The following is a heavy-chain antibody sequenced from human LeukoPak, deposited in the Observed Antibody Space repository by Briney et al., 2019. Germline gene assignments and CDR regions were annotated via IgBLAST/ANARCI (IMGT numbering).Heavy chain of an antibody. D-gene: IGHD6-25*01. CDR1: GYSISSGYY. Sequence: SETLSLTCTVSGYSISSGYYWGWIRQPPGKGLEWIGSIYHSGSTYNNPSLKSRVTISVDTSKNQFSLKLSSVTATDTAVYYCVVGLQRNFDSWGQGTLVTVS. CDR2: IYHSGST. V-gene: IGHV4-38-2*02. J-gene: IGHJ4*02. CDR3: VVGLQRNFDS.